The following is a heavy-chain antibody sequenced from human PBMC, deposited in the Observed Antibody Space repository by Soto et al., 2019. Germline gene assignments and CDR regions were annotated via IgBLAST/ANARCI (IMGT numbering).Heavy chain of an antibody. Sequence: TLSLTCTGSGGSISSGDYYWSWIRPPPGKGLEWIGYIYYSGSTYYNPSLKGRVTISVDTSKNQFSLKLSSVTAADTAVYYCARRAHYYDSSGFDYWGQGTLVTV. CDR1: GGSISSGDYY. D-gene: IGHD3-22*01. CDR3: ARRAHYYDSSGFDY. J-gene: IGHJ4*02. CDR2: IYYSGST. V-gene: IGHV4-30-4*01.